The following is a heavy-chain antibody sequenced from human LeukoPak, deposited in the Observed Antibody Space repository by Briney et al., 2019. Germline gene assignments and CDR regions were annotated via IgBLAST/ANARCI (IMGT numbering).Heavy chain of an antibody. CDR1: GGSLSSYY. D-gene: IGHD3-22*01. Sequence: SETLSLTCTVSGGSLSSYYWSWVRQPPGKGLEWIGHIYSSGSTNYNPSLTSRGTISVDTSKNQFSLKLSSVTAADTAVYYCARNYDSSGYTASGYWGRGTLLTVSS. J-gene: IGHJ4*02. V-gene: IGHV4-59*01. CDR2: IYSSGST. CDR3: ARNYDSSGYTASGY.